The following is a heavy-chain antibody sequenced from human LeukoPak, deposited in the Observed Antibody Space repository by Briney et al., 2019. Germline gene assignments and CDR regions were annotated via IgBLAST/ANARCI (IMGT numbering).Heavy chain of an antibody. CDR2: ISAYNGNT. CDR3: ARDPYGSGNY. J-gene: IGHJ4*02. D-gene: IGHD3-10*01. CDR1: GYTFRNYG. Sequence: ASVKVSCKTFGYTFRNYGISWVRQAPGQGLEWMGWISAYNGNTNYAQKLQGRVTMTTDTSTSTAYMELRSLRSDDTAVYYCARDPYGSGNYWGQGTLVTVSS. V-gene: IGHV1-18*01.